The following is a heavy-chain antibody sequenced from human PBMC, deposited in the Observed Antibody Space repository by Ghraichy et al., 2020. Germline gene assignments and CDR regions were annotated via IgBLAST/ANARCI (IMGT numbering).Heavy chain of an antibody. V-gene: IGHV4-38-2*01. CDR1: GYSIISAYY. J-gene: IGHJ3*01. CDR2: IRHSGRT. Sequence: GSLRLSCVVSGYSIISAYYWGWIRQPPGKGLEWVGSIRHSGRTYYNPSLKSRVTISLDASNNLFSLKLTSVTAADLAVYYCARAHGSYHAADTFDFWGQGTVVTVSS. CDR3: ARAHGSYHAADTFDF. D-gene: IGHD1-26*01.